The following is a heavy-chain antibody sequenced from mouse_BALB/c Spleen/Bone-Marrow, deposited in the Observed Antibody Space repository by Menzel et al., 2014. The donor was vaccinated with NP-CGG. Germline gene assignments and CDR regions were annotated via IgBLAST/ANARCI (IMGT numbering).Heavy chain of an antibody. CDR1: GFNIKDTY. D-gene: IGHD2-2*01. J-gene: IGHJ4*01. CDR3: AMGWLPSYAMDY. Sequence: VQLQQSGAELVKPGASVKLSCTASGFNIKDTYMHWVKQRPEQGLEWIGRIDPANGNTKYDPKFQGRATITADTSSNTAYLQLSSLTSEDTAVYYCAMGWLPSYAMDYWGQGTSVTVSS. CDR2: IDPANGNT. V-gene: IGHV14-3*02.